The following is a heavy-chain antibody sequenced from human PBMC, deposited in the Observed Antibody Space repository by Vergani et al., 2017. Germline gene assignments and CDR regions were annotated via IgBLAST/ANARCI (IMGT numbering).Heavy chain of an antibody. CDR1: GFTFSSYD. Sequence: EVQLVESGGVVVQPGGSLRLSCAASGFTFSSYDMHWVRQATGKGLEGVSAIGTAGDTYYPGSVKGRFTISRENAKNSLYLQMNSLRARDTAVYYCARVRTSVGGMDVWGQGTTVTVSS. CDR3: ARVRTSVGGMDV. CDR2: IGTAGDT. J-gene: IGHJ6*02. D-gene: IGHD3-10*01. V-gene: IGHV3-13*01.